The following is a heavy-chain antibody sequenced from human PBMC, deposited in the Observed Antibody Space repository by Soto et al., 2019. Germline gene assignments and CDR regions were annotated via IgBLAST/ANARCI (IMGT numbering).Heavy chain of an antibody. V-gene: IGHV1-18*01. J-gene: IGHJ6*02. CDR3: AREAPRYCSSTSCYTYNYYGMDV. CDR1: GYTFTSYG. CDR2: ISAYNGNT. Sequence: QVQLVQSGAEVKKPGASVKVSCKASGYTFTSYGISWVRQAPGQGLEWMGWISAYNGNTNYAQKLQGRVTMTTDTSTSTAYMELRSLRYDDTAVYYCAREAPRYCSSTSCYTYNYYGMDVWGQGTTVTVSS. D-gene: IGHD2-2*02.